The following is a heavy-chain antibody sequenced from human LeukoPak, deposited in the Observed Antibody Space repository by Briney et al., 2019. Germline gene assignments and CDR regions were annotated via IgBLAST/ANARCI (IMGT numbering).Heavy chain of an antibody. V-gene: IGHV4-59*08. J-gene: IGHJ6*02. CDR3: ARGGSGYDSFYYYGMDV. CDR1: GGSISSYY. CDR2: IYYSGST. Sequence: SETLSLTCTVSGGSISSYYWSWIRQPPGKGLEWIGYIYYSGSTNYNPSLKSRVTILVDTSKNQFSLKLSSVTAADTAVYYCARGGSGYDSFYYYGMDVWGQGTTVTVSS. D-gene: IGHD5-12*01.